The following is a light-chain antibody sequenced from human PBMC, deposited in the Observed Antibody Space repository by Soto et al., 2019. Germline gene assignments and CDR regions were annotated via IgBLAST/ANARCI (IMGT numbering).Light chain of an antibody. CDR1: QSVTTR. J-gene: IGKJ1*01. V-gene: IGKV3-20*01. CDR2: GAS. Sequence: EIVLTQSPDTLSLSPGGRATLSCRASQSVTTRLAWYQQKPGQPPRLLIPGASVRASGVPVRISGSGSGTDFTLTISRLEPEDFALYYCQQYGGSPITFGLGTKVDIK. CDR3: QQYGGSPIT.